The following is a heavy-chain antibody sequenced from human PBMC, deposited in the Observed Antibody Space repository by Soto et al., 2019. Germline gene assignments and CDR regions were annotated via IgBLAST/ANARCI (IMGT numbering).Heavy chain of an antibody. V-gene: IGHV1-24*01. J-gene: IGHJ3*02. CDR3: ATWGFAFDI. D-gene: IGHD7-27*01. CDR1: GYTLTELP. Sequence: ASVKVSCKVSGYTLTELPMHWVRQAPGKGLEWMGGFDPEDGETIYAQKFQGRVTMTGDTSTDTAYMELSSLRSEDTAVYYCATWGFAFDIWGQGTMVTVSS. CDR2: FDPEDGET.